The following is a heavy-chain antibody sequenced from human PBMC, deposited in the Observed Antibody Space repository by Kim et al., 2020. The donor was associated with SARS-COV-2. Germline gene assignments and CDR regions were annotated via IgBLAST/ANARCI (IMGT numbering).Heavy chain of an antibody. CDR2: IYLRDSDT. CDR3: ARSAGPSDYYFDY. CDR1: GYNFPSYW. V-gene: IGHV5-51*01. J-gene: IGHJ4*02. D-gene: IGHD3-9*01. Sequence: GESLKISCKGSGYNFPSYWIGWVRQRPGKGLEWMGIIYLRDSDTRYSPSFQGQVTISADKSTTTAYLQWSSLKASDTAMYYCARSAGPSDYYFDYWGQGT.